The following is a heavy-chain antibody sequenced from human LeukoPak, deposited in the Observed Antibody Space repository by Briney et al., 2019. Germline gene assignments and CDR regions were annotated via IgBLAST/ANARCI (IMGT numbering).Heavy chain of an antibody. CDR1: GGSFSGYY. V-gene: IGHV4-34*01. Sequence: SETLSLTCAVYGGSFSGYYWSWIRQPPGKGLEWIGEINHSGSTNYNPSLKSRVTISVDTSKNQFSLKLSSVTAADTAVYYCARHLRIYQLFSRRFDPWGQGTLVTVSS. J-gene: IGHJ5*02. CDR2: INHSGST. D-gene: IGHD2-2*01. CDR3: ARHLRIYQLFSRRFDP.